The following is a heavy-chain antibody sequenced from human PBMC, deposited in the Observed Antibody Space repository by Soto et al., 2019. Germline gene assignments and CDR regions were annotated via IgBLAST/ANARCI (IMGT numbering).Heavy chain of an antibody. V-gene: IGHV1-2*04. Sequence: ASVNVSCKSSGYTFTGYYMHWVRQAPGQGLEWMGWINPNSGGTNYAQKFQGWVTMTRDTSISTAYMELSRLRSDDTAVYYCARDLTSTPDYYYGMDVWGQGTTVTVSS. CDR1: GYTFTGYY. J-gene: IGHJ6*02. CDR3: ARDLTSTPDYYYGMDV. D-gene: IGHD4-4*01. CDR2: INPNSGGT.